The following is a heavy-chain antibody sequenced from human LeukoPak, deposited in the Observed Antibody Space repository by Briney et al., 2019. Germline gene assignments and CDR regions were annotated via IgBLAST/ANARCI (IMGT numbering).Heavy chain of an antibody. CDR3: ARGGRGSYGMDV. CDR1: GGSFSGYY. V-gene: IGHV4-34*01. J-gene: IGHJ6*02. CDR2: INHSGST. Sequence: SETLSLTCAVYGGSFSGYYWSWIRQPPGKGLEWIGEINHSGSTNYNPSLKSRVTISVDTSKNQFSLKLSSVTAADTAVYYCARGGRGSYGMDVWGQGTTVTVSS. D-gene: IGHD5-12*01.